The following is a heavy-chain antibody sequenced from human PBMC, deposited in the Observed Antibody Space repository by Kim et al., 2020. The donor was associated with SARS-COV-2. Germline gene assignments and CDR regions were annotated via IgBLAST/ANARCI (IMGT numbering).Heavy chain of an antibody. Sequence: GGSLRLSCAASGFTFSSYWMHWVRQAPGKGLVWVSRINSDGSSTSYADSVKGRFTISRDNAKNTLYLQMNSLRAEDTAVYYCARVVGARAADYWGQGTLVTVSS. CDR2: INSDGSST. J-gene: IGHJ4*02. CDR1: GFTFSSYW. V-gene: IGHV3-74*01. D-gene: IGHD1-26*01. CDR3: ARVVGARAADY.